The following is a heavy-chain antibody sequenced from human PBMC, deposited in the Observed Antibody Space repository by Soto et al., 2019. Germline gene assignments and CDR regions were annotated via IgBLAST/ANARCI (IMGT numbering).Heavy chain of an antibody. CDR1: GGSISSGGYY. CDR2: IYYSGST. J-gene: IGHJ6*03. D-gene: IGHD3-3*01. Sequence: QVQLQESGPGLVKPSQTLSLTCTVSGGSISSGGYYWSWIRQHPGKGLEWIGYIYYSGSTYYNPSLKSRVTISVDTSKNQFSLKLSSVTAAETAVYYCARRFWSGYYRGAENYYYMDVWGKGTTVTVSS. V-gene: IGHV4-31*03. CDR3: ARRFWSGYYRGAENYYYMDV.